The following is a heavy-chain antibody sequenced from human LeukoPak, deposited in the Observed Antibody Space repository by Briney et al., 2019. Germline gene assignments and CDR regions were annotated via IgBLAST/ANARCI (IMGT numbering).Heavy chain of an antibody. V-gene: IGHV4-34*01. J-gene: IGHJ4*02. CDR1: GGSFSGYY. CDR3: ARGARQRTYYYDSSGSVYFDY. D-gene: IGHD3-22*01. Sequence: PSETLSLTCAVYGGSFSGYYWSWIRQPPGKGLEWIGEINHSGSTNYNPSLKSRVTISVDTSKNQFSLKLSSVTAADTAVYYCARGARQRTYYYDSSGSVYFDYWAREPWSPSPQ. CDR2: INHSGST.